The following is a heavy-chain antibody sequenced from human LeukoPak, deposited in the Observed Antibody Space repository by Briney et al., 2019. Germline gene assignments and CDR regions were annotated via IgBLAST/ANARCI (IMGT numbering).Heavy chain of an antibody. CDR2: INDDGSAT. V-gene: IGHV3-74*01. CDR1: GFTFSNYA. Sequence: GGSLRLSCAASGFTFSNYAMSWVRQAPGKGLVWVSRINDDGSATFYADSVKGRFTISRDNAKNTLYLQMNSLRAEDTAVYYCARVSDWGQGTLVTVSS. CDR3: ARVSD. J-gene: IGHJ4*02.